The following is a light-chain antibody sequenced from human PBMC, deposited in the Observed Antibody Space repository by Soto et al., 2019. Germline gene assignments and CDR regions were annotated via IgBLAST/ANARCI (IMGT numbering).Light chain of an antibody. Sequence: DIQMTQSPSSVSASVGDRVTITCRASQNIDAWLAWYQQKPGKAPKLLIYDASSLESGVPSRFSGSGSGTEFTLTISSLQPEDFAVYHCQQYNNWPITFGQGTRLEIK. CDR2: DAS. CDR3: QQYNNWPIT. CDR1: QNIDAW. V-gene: IGKV1-5*01. J-gene: IGKJ5*01.